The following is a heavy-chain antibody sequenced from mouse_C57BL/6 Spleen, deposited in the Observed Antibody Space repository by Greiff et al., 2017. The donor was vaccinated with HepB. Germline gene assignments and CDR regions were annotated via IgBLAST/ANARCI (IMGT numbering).Heavy chain of an antibody. CDR3: ARSPFYYGSPYYAMDY. D-gene: IGHD1-1*01. CDR1: GYAFSSSW. V-gene: IGHV1-82*01. Sequence: VQLQESGPELVKPGASVKISCKASGYAFSSSWMNWVKQRPGKGLEWIGRIYPGDGDTNYNGKFKGKATLTADKSSSTAYMQLSSLTSEDSAVYFCARSPFYYGSPYYAMDYWGQGTSVTVSS. J-gene: IGHJ4*01. CDR2: IYPGDGDT.